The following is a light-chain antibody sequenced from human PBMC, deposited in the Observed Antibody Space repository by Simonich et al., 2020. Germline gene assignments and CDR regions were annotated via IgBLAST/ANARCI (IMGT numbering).Light chain of an antibody. J-gene: IGLJ3*02. CDR2: GNS. CDR3: QSYDSSLWV. V-gene: IGLV1-40*01. Sequence: QSVLTQPPSVSGAPGQRVTISCTGSSSNIGAGYDLHWYQQLPGTAPKLLIYGNSHRPSGVPDRFSGSKSGTSASLAITGLQAEDEADYYCQSYDSSLWVFGGGTKLTVL. CDR1: SSNIGAGYD.